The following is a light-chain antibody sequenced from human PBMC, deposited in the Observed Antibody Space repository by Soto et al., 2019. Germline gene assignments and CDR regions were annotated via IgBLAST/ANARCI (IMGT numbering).Light chain of an antibody. V-gene: IGKV3-15*01. J-gene: IGKJ3*01. Sequence: EIVMTQSPATLSVSPGERATLSCRASQSVSSNLAWYQQKPGQAPRLLSYGASSRAPGIPARFSGSGSGTEFTLTISSLQSEDFAVYYCQQYNNSPSFTFGPVTKVDIK. CDR3: QQYNNSPSFT. CDR2: GAS. CDR1: QSVSSN.